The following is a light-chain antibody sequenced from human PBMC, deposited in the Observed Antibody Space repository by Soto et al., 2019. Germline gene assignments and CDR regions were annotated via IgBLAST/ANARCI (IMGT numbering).Light chain of an antibody. CDR2: KAF. Sequence: DIPMTQSPSTLSASVGDRVTITCRASQSISSWLAWYQQKPGKAPKLLIYKAFSLESGVPSKFSGSGSGTEFTLTISSLQPDDFATYYCQQYNSYSLTFGGGTKVYIK. CDR3: QQYNSYSLT. CDR1: QSISSW. V-gene: IGKV1-5*03. J-gene: IGKJ4*01.